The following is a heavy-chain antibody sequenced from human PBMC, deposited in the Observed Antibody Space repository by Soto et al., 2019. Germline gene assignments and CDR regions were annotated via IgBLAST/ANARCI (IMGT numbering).Heavy chain of an antibody. Sequence: PGGSLRLSCAASGFTFNTYAMSWVRQTPGKGLEWVSAISASGGRIFYADSVKGRFTISRDNSKNTLYLQMNTLRVEDTAVYYCAREEGYCGGGYCFRSAFDLWGQGTVVTVS. J-gene: IGHJ3*01. CDR3: AREEGYCGGGYCFRSAFDL. CDR1: GFTFNTYA. V-gene: IGHV3-23*01. CDR2: ISASGGRI. D-gene: IGHD2-15*01.